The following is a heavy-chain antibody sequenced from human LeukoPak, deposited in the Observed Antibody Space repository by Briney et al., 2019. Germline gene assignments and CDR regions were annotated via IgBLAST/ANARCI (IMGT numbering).Heavy chain of an antibody. Sequence: PSETLSLTCAVYGGSFRGYYWSWIRQPPGKGLEWIGYFYYRGSTNYNPSLKSRVSISVDTSKNQVSLKLNSVTTADTAVYYCARGLRDLLPDFWGQGTLVTVSS. CDR3: ARGLRDLLPDF. CDR1: GGSFRGYY. D-gene: IGHD2-21*01. CDR2: FYYRGST. V-gene: IGHV4-59*01. J-gene: IGHJ4*02.